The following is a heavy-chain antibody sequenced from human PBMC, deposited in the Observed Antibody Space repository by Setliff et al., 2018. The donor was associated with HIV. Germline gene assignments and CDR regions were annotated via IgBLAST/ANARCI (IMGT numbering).Heavy chain of an antibody. V-gene: IGHV4-38-2*02. CDR1: GYPISSGYY. CDR3: AREGDGIDF. CDR2: IYHSGTT. Sequence: KTSETLSLTCTVSGYPISSGYYWGWIRQPPGKGLEWIGSIYHSGTTYYNPSLKSRVTISVDTSKNQFSLKLSSATAADTAVYYCAREGDGIDFWGQGTLVTVSS. J-gene: IGHJ4*02. D-gene: IGHD2-21*02.